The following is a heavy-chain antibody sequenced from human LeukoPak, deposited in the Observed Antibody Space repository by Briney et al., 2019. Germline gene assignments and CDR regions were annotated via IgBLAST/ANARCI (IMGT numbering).Heavy chain of an antibody. D-gene: IGHD3-3*01. CDR1: GFTFSSYW. Sequence: PGGSLRLSCAASGFTFSSYWMSWVRQAPGKGLEWVANIKQDGSEIYSVDSVKGRFTISRDNTKNSLYLQMNSLRAEDTAVYFCARDRSHSLSDFWSGPIIYNDYWGQGTLVTVSS. CDR2: IKQDGSEI. CDR3: ARDRSHSLSDFWSGPIIYNDY. V-gene: IGHV3-7*01. J-gene: IGHJ4*02.